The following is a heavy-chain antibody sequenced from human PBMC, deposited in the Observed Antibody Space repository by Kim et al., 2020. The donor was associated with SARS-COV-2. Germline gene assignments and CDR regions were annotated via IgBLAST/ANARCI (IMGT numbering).Heavy chain of an antibody. J-gene: IGHJ5*02. CDR1: GGTFSSYA. D-gene: IGHD1-26*01. Sequence: SVKVSCKASGGTFSSYAISWVRQAPGQGLECMGRIIPTVGIVNYAQKSQGRVTITADKSTSKAYMELGSLRSEDTAVYFCARYDAGSGSYKPNWFDPWGQGTLVTVSS. V-gene: IGHV1-69*04. CDR3: ARYDAGSGSYKPNWFDP. CDR2: IIPTVGIV.